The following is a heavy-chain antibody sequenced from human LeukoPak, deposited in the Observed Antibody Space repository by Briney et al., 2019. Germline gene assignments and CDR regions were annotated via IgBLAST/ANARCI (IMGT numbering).Heavy chain of an antibody. CDR1: GYSFTGYY. J-gene: IGHJ4*02. V-gene: IGHV1-2*02. CDR2: INPYSGDT. Sequence: ASVKVSCKASGYSFTGYYIHWVRQAPGQGLSWMGWINPYSGDTTYAQKFQGRLTLTRDTSISTAYMEVSRLKSDDTAVYYCARTNGGYEYNWGQGTRVIVSS. CDR3: ARTNGGYEYN. D-gene: IGHD5-12*01.